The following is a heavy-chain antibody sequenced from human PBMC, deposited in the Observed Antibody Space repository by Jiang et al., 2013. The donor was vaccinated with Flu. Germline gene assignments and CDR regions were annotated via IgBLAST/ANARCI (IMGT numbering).Heavy chain of an antibody. D-gene: IGHD3-3*01. J-gene: IGHJ5*02. CDR3: ARDPGMKFWSGLTNWFDP. V-gene: IGHV1-69*04. Sequence: GAEVKKPGSSVKVSCKASGGTFSSYTISWVRQAPGQGLEWMGRIIPILGIANYAQKFQGRVTITADKSTSTAYMELSSLRSEDTAVYYCARDPGMKFWSGLTNWFDPWGQGTLVTVSS. CDR2: IIPILGIA. CDR1: GGTFSSYT.